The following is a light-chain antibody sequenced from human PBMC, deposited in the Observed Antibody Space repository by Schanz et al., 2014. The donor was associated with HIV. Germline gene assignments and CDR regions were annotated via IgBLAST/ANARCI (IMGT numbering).Light chain of an antibody. CDR2: DVS. V-gene: IGLV2-11*01. Sequence: QSVLTQPRSVSGSPGQSVTISCTGTSSDVGGYNYVSWYQQHPGKAPKLMIYDVSKRPSGVPDRFSGSKSGNTASLTISGLQAEDEADYYCCSYAGRCLFGGGTKVTVL. J-gene: IGLJ2*01. CDR1: SSDVGGYNY. CDR3: CSYAGRCL.